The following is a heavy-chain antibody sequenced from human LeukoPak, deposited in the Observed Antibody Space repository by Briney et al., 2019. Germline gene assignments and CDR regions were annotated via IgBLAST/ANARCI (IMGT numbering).Heavy chain of an antibody. J-gene: IGHJ4*02. D-gene: IGHD3-22*01. CDR2: IWYDGSNK. CDR3: ARENYYDSSGYQDY. CDR1: GFTFSSYG. Sequence: GGSLRLSCAASGFTFSSYGMHWVRQAPGKGLEWVAVIWYDGSNKYYADSVKGRFTISRDNSKNTLYLQMSSLRAEDTAVYYCARENYYDSSGYQDYWGQGTLVTVSS. V-gene: IGHV3-33*01.